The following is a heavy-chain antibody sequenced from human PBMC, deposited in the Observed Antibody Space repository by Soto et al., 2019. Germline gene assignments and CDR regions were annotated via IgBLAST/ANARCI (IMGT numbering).Heavy chain of an antibody. D-gene: IGHD2-21*02. V-gene: IGHV3-74*01. CDR2: IHSDGSTT. J-gene: IGHJ3*01. Sequence: EVQLVESEGGLVQRGGSLRLSCAASGFTFNYYWMHWVRQAPGQGPVWVSHIHSDGSTTTYADSVKGRFTISRDNGKNTLYLQMNSLRAEDTAVYYCVRGDKGGFDLWGQGTTVTVSS. CDR3: VRGDKGGFDL. CDR1: GFTFNYYW.